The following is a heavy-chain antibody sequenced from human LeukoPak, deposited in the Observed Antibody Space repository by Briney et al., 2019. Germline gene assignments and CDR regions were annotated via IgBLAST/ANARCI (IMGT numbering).Heavy chain of an antibody. V-gene: IGHV1-18*04. CDR3: ARVITGTDYFDY. Sequence: ASVKVSCKASGYTFTGYYMHWVRQAPGQGLEWMGWISAYNGNTNYAQKLQGRVTMTTDTSTSTAYMELRSLRSDDTAVYYCARVITGTDYFDYWGQGTLVTVSS. CDR1: GYTFTGYY. CDR2: ISAYNGNT. J-gene: IGHJ4*02. D-gene: IGHD1-20*01.